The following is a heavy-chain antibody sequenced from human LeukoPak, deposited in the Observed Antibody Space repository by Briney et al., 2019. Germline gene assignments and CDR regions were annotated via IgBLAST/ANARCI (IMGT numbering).Heavy chain of an antibody. Sequence: GGSLRLSCAASGFTFSSYGMHWVRQAPGKGLEWVSGISWNSGSIGYADSVKGRFTISRDNAKNSLYLQMNSLRAEDMALYYCTKEGYSDGFDYWGQGTLVTVSS. CDR1: GFTFSSYG. J-gene: IGHJ4*02. CDR3: TKEGYSDGFDY. V-gene: IGHV3-9*03. D-gene: IGHD1-1*01. CDR2: ISWNSGSI.